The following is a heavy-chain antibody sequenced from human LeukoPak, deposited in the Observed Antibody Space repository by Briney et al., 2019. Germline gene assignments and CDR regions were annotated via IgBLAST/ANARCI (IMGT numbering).Heavy chain of an antibody. CDR1: GYTFTSCD. Sequence: ASVKVSCKASGYTFTSCDINWVRQATGQGLEWMGWMNPNSGNTGYAQKFQGRVTITRNTSISTAYMELSSLRSEDTAVYYCARGRYSSSWTPDYWGQGTLVTVSS. V-gene: IGHV1-8*03. D-gene: IGHD6-13*01. CDR3: ARGRYSSSWTPDY. J-gene: IGHJ4*02. CDR2: MNPNSGNT.